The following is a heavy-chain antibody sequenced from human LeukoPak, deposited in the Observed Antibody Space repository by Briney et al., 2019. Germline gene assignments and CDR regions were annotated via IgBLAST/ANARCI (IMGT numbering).Heavy chain of an antibody. CDR3: ARYYSGSYRESDY. V-gene: IGHV4-4*07. CDR2: IYPSGST. Sequence: PETLSLTCTVSGGSISSYYWTWIRQPAGRGLEWIGRIYPSGSTNYNPSLKSRVTMSVDTSKNQSSLTLSPVTAADTAVYYGARYYSGSYRESDYWGQGTLVTVSS. J-gene: IGHJ4*02. CDR1: GGSISSYY. D-gene: IGHD1-26*01.